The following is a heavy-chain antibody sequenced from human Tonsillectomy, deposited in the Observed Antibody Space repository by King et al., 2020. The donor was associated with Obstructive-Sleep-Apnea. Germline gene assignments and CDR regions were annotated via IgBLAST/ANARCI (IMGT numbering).Heavy chain of an antibody. D-gene: IGHD4-17*01. V-gene: IGHV4-39*02. CDR1: GGSISNNLFY. CDR3: ARLGETYIRPHAFDI. J-gene: IGHJ3*02. CDR2: IYFSGSA. Sequence: MQLQESGPGLLKPSETLSLSCNVSGGSISNNLFYWGWIRQPPEKGLEWIGAIYFSGSAYYNPSLKSRVTMSLDSSKNHFSLNVNSVTAADTAVYYCARLGETYIRPHAFDIWGQGTMVTVSS.